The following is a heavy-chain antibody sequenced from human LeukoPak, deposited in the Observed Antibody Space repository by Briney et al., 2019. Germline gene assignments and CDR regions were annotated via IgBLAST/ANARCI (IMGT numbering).Heavy chain of an antibody. Sequence: AGGSLRLSCAASGFTFSNAWMSWVRQAPGKGLKWVGRIKSKTDGGTTDYAAPVKGRFTISRDDSKNTLYLQMNSLKTEDTAVYYCVRGITMIFKEGSWFDPWGQGTLVSVSS. J-gene: IGHJ5*02. CDR1: GFTFSNAW. CDR3: VRGITMIFKEGSWFDP. D-gene: IGHD3-22*01. V-gene: IGHV3-15*01. CDR2: IKSKTDGGTT.